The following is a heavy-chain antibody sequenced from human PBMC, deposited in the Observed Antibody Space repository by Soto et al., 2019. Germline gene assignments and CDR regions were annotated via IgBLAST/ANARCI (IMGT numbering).Heavy chain of an antibody. D-gene: IGHD1-26*01. V-gene: IGHV1-69*13. CDR3: ARVGGVGAPPGADY. CDR1: GGIFSSYA. Sequence: SVKVSCKASGGIFSSYAISWLRQAPGQGLEWMGAVIPILGQAYYAQNFQDRVTITADESTRTAYMDLISLRSDDTAVYFCARVGGVGAPPGADYWGQGTLVTVSS. J-gene: IGHJ4*02. CDR2: VIPILGQA.